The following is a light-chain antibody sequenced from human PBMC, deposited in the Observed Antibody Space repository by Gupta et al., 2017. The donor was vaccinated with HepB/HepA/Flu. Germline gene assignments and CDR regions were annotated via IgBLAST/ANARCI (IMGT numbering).Light chain of an antibody. Sequence: EIVLTHSPGTLSLSPGERATFSCRASQSLSNGFLAWYQQKPGQAPRLLIYGASNRASGTPDRFSGSGSGTDFILTINRLEPEDFAVYSCHQDDSTPFTFGGGTKVEFK. CDR3: HQDDSTPFT. CDR2: GAS. CDR1: QSLSNGF. V-gene: IGKV3-20*01. J-gene: IGKJ4*01.